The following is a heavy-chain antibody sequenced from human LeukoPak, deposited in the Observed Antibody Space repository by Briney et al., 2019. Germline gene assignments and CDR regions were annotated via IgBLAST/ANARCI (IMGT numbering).Heavy chain of an antibody. Sequence: GGSLRLSCAASGFRFSDAWMTWVRQAPGKGLKWVGLIKGKAGGETTHYAAPVKGRFTISRDDSRNTLYLQMNSLKTEDTALYYCAKDVPLTGGRSLLYWGQGTLVSVSS. CDR1: GFRFSDAW. D-gene: IGHD2-8*02. CDR3: AKDVPLTGGRSLLY. J-gene: IGHJ4*02. CDR2: IKGKAGGETT. V-gene: IGHV3-15*01.